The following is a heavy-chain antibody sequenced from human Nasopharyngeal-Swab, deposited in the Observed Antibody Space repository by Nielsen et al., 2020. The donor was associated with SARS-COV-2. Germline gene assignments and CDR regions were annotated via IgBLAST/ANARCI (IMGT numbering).Heavy chain of an antibody. D-gene: IGHD1-26*01. Sequence: GESLKISCPTSGFNFGNYSMSWVRQAPGKGLEWVSVISGRGDETYYAVSVRGRFTISRDNSKNTLYLQMNNLIVADTSSYHCVKQRGDTVRAATNYWGQIALVTVSP. CDR2: ISGRGDET. CDR1: GFNFGNYS. V-gene: IGHV3-23*01. CDR3: VKQRGDTVRAATNY. J-gene: IGHJ4*02.